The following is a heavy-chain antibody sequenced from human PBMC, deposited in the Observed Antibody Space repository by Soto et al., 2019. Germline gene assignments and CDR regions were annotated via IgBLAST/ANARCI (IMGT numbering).Heavy chain of an antibody. Sequence: GASLKISCQGSGYSFASYWIGWVRQMPGKDLGWMGIIYPGDSDTRYSPSFQGQVTISADKSLRTAYLQWTSLKASDTALYYCARTRSFTLGFYYDGMDVWGQGTTVTVPS. CDR3: ARTRSFTLGFYYDGMDV. D-gene: IGHD6-6*01. V-gene: IGHV5-51*01. CDR2: IYPGDSDT. J-gene: IGHJ6*02. CDR1: GYSFASYW.